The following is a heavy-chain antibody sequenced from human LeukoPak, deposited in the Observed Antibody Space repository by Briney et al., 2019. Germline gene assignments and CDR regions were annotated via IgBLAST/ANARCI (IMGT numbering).Heavy chain of an antibody. CDR2: ISSSSTYA. CDR3: AIYRTYGDRDY. V-gene: IGHV3-11*06. Sequence: GGSLRLSCAASGFTFSDYYMSWIRQAPGKGLEWVSYISSSSTYANYADSVKGRFTISRDNAKNSLYLQMNSLRAEDTAVYYCAIYRTYGDRDYWGQGTLVTVSS. J-gene: IGHJ4*02. CDR1: GFTFSDYY. D-gene: IGHD4-17*01.